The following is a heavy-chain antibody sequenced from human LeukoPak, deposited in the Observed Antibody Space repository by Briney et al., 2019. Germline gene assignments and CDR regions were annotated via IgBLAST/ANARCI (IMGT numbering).Heavy chain of an antibody. J-gene: IGHJ4*02. V-gene: IGHV3-33*01. D-gene: IGHD6-19*01. CDR3: ARGLSSGWYRIDY. Sequence: AGGSLRLSCGASGFTFSSYGMHWVRQAPGKGLEWVAVIWYDGSNKYYADSVKGRFTISRDNSKNTLYLQMNSLRAEDTAVYYCARGLSSGWYRIDYWGQGTLVTVSS. CDR2: IWYDGSNK. CDR1: GFTFSSYG.